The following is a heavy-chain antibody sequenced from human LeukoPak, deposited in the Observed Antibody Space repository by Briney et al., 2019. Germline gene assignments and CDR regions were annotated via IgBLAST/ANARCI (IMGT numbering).Heavy chain of an antibody. V-gene: IGHV1-2*02. D-gene: IGHD4-17*01. J-gene: IGHJ6*02. Sequence: ASVKVSCKASGYTFTGYYMQWVRQAPGQGLEWMGWINPNSGGTNYAQKFQGRVTMTRDTSISTAYMELSRLRSDDTAVYYCASNVGNYGDYVPYYYYYYGMDVWGQGTTVTVSS. CDR3: ASNVGNYGDYVPYYYYYYGMDV. CDR1: GYTFTGYY. CDR2: INPNSGGT.